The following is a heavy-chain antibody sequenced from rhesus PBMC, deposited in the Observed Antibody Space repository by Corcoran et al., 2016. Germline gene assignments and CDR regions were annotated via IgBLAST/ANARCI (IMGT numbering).Heavy chain of an antibody. CDR3: ARGGNCLDY. Sequence: QVQLQESGPGLVKPSETLSLTCTVSGGSFSDFYSGWFRPPPGKGLEWIGYINGDGGNSDYNPSLKSRVTISTDTSKNQFSLKLSSVTAADTAVYYCARGGNCLDYWGQGVLVTVSS. D-gene: IGHD1-44*01. CDR1: GGSFSDFY. V-gene: IGHV4-165*01. J-gene: IGHJ4*01. CDR2: INGDGGNS.